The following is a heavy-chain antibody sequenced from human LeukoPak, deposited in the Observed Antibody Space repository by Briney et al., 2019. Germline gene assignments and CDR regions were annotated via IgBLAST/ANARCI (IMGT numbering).Heavy chain of an antibody. CDR2: ISSSDTI. CDR3: AREGILTVYSFDY. Sequence: PGGSLRLSCAASGFTFSSYEMNWVRQGPGKGLEWVSYISSSDTIYYSDSVKGRFTIFTDNASNSLYLLMNSLRAADTAVYDCAREGILTVYSFDYWGQGTLVTVSS. J-gene: IGHJ4*02. CDR1: GFTFSSYE. D-gene: IGHD3-9*01. V-gene: IGHV3-48*03.